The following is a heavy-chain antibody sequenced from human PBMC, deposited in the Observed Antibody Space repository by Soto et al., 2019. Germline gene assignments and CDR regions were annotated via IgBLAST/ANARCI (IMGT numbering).Heavy chain of an antibody. CDR1: GFTFSSYA. CDR2: ISGSGGST. Sequence: EVQLLESGGGLVQPGGSLRLSCAASGFTFSSYAMSWVRQAPGKRLEWVSAISGSGGSTYYADSVKGRFTISRDNSKNTLYLQMNSLRAEDTAVYYCAKGTAMIVVLITNFDYWGQGTLVTVSS. J-gene: IGHJ4*02. V-gene: IGHV3-23*01. D-gene: IGHD3-22*01. CDR3: AKGTAMIVVLITNFDY.